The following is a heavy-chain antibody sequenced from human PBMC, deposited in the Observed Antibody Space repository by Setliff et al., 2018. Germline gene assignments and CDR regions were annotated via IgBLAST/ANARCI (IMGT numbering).Heavy chain of an antibody. CDR3: VRGPGPSVVVAMPFDR. V-gene: IGHV1-18*01. J-gene: IGHJ4*02. D-gene: IGHD5-12*01. Sequence: EASVKVSCKTSGYNFITFGISWVRQAPGQGLEWMGWISPYNEKTNYAEKFQGRVTMTTDTSTTTGYMEVASLRSDDTAVYYCVRGPGPSVVVAMPFDRWGQGTLVTVSS. CDR1: GYNFITFG. CDR2: ISPYNEKT.